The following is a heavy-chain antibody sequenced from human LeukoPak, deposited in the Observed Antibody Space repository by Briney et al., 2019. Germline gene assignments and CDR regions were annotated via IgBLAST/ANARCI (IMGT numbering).Heavy chain of an antibody. CDR2: IYHSGST. CDR1: GYSISSGYY. J-gene: IGHJ3*01. Sequence: SETLSLTCAVSGYSISSGYYWGWIRQPPGKGLEWIGSIYHSGSTYYNPSLKSRVTISADTSKNQFSLKLNSVTAADTAVYYCARGGVVAAPGDAFDVWGQGTMVTVFS. D-gene: IGHD2-15*01. CDR3: ARGGVVAAPGDAFDV. V-gene: IGHV4-38-2*01.